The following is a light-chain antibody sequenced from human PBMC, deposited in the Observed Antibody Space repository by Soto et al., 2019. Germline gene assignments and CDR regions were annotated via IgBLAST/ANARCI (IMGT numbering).Light chain of an antibody. J-gene: IGKJ1*01. CDR3: QQRSSWPRT. CDR1: QSVSSY. CDR2: GAS. V-gene: IGKV3-11*01. Sequence: EIVLTQSPATLSLSPGERATLSCRASQSVSSYLAWYQQKPGQAPRLLIYGASNRATGIPARLSGSGSGTDFTLTISSLEPEDFAVYYCQQRSSWPRTFGQGTKVEI.